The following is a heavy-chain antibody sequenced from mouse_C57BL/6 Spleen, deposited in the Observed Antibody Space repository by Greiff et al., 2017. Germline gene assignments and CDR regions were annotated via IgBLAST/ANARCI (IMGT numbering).Heavy chain of an antibody. CDR1: GFTFSSYA. D-gene: IGHD3-3*01. CDR3: TRGRDEGVFDY. Sequence: EVKVVESGEGLVKPGWSLKLSCAASGFTFSSYAMSWVRQTPEKRLEWVAYISSGGDYIYYADTVKGRFTISRDNARNTLYLQMSSLKSEDTAMYYCTRGRDEGVFDYWGQGTTLTVSS. CDR2: ISSGGDYI. V-gene: IGHV5-9-1*02. J-gene: IGHJ2*01.